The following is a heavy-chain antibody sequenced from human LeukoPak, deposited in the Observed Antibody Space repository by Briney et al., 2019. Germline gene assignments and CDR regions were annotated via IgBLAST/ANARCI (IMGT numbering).Heavy chain of an antibody. Sequence: SGGSLRLSCAASGFTFSNYRMNWVRQAPGKGLEWVSYISSSGNYIYYADSVKGRFTISRDNAKNSLYLQMNSLRAEDTAVYYCARDGNYYDSSGYLKFDPWGQGTLVTVSS. CDR3: ARDGNYYDSSGYLKFDP. CDR2: ISSSGNYI. J-gene: IGHJ5*02. V-gene: IGHV3-21*05. CDR1: GFTFSNYR. D-gene: IGHD3-22*01.